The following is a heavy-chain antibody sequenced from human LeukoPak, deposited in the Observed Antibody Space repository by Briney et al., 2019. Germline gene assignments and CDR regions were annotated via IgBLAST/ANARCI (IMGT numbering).Heavy chain of an antibody. CDR3: ARATGAATHYYYYGMDA. CDR2: ISYDGSNK. Sequence: GGSLRLSCAASGFTFSSYAMHWVRQAPGKGLEWVAVISYDGSNKYYADSVKGRFTISRDNSKNTLYLQMNSLRAEDTAVYYCARATGAATHYYYYGMDAWGQGTTVTVSS. D-gene: IGHD3-10*01. CDR1: GFTFSSYA. V-gene: IGHV3-30-3*01. J-gene: IGHJ6*02.